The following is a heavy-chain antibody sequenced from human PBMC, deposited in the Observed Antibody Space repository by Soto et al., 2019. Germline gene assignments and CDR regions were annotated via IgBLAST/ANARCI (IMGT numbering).Heavy chain of an antibody. CDR1: CGSISSYY. D-gene: IGHD2-15*01. J-gene: IGHJ5*02. CDR2: IYTSGST. CDR3: ARQGGYSSGGSCYPNWFGP. V-gene: IGHV4-4*07. Sequence: XATLSLACTVRCGSISSYYWSCIRRPAGKGLEWIGRIYTSGSTNYNPSLKSRVTMSVDTSKNQFSLKLSSVTAADTAVYYCARQGGYSSGGSCYPNWFGPSGQRTLVTVSS.